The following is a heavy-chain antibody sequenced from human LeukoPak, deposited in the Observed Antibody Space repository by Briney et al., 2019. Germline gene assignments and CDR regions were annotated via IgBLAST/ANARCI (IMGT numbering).Heavy chain of an antibody. Sequence: GGSLRLSCAASGFTLSSYAMSWVRQAPGKGLEWVSAISGSGGSTYYADSVKGRFTISRDNSKNTLYLQMNSLRAEDTAVYYCAKVLSGNLWFGELWGFYFDYWGQGTLVTVSS. V-gene: IGHV3-23*01. D-gene: IGHD3-10*01. CDR3: AKVLSGNLWFGELWGFYFDY. CDR2: ISGSGGST. J-gene: IGHJ4*02. CDR1: GFTLSSYA.